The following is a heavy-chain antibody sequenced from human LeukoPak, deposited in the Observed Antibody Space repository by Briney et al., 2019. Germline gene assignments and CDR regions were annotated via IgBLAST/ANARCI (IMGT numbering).Heavy chain of an antibody. Sequence: GGSLRLSCAASGFTFSRYSMNWVRQAPGKGLEWVSSISSSSSYIYYADSVKGRFTISRDNAKNSLYLQMNSLRAEDTAVYYCARDGRSSTSCYDWGQGTLVTVSS. CDR2: ISSSSSYI. CDR3: ARDGRSSTSCYD. D-gene: IGHD2-2*01. V-gene: IGHV3-21*01. J-gene: IGHJ4*02. CDR1: GFTFSRYS.